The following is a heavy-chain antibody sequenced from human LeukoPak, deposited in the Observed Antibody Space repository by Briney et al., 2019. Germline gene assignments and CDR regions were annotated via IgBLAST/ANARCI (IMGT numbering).Heavy chain of an antibody. CDR2: ITGNGNST. CDR3: VSSGGSV. D-gene: IGHD2-15*01. CDR1: GFTFSSYW. Sequence: GGSLRLSCAASGFTFSSYWMHWVRHAPGKGLAWVSLITGNGNSTIYADSVKGRFTISRDNAKNTLYLQMNSLRPEDTAVYYCVSSGGSVWGQGTLVIVSS. V-gene: IGHV3-74*01. J-gene: IGHJ4*02.